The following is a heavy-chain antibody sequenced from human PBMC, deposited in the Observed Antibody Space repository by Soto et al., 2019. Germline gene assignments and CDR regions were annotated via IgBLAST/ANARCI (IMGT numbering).Heavy chain of an antibody. CDR3: AHSGDIVVVPAENWFDP. V-gene: IGHV2-5*02. Sequence: VSGPTLVNPTQTLTLTCTFSGFSLSTSGVGVGWIRQPPGKALEWLALIYWDDDKRYSPSLKSRLTITKDTSKNQVVLTMTNMDPVDTATYYCAHSGDIVVVPAENWFDPWGQGTLVTVSS. D-gene: IGHD2-2*01. CDR1: GFSLSTSGVG. J-gene: IGHJ5*02. CDR2: IYWDDDK.